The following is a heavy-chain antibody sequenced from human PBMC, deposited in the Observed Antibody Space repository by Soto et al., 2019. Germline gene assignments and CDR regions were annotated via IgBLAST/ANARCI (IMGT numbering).Heavy chain of an antibody. CDR2: ISYDGSNK. J-gene: IGHJ6*02. CDR3: ARDRSVTENYYYYGMDV. V-gene: IGHV3-30-3*01. D-gene: IGHD4-4*01. Sequence: PGGSLRLSCAASGFTFSSYAMHWVRQAPGKGLEWVAVISYDGSNKYYADSVKGRFTISRDNSKNTLYLQMNSLRAEDTAVYYCARDRSVTENYYYYGMDVWGQGTTVTVSS. CDR1: GFTFSSYA.